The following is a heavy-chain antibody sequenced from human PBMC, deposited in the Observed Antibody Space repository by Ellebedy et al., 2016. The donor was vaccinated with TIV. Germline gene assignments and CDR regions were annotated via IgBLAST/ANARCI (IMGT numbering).Heavy chain of an antibody. CDR2: IYSVGST. D-gene: IGHD6-19*01. CDR1: GFTVGNNY. V-gene: IGHV3-66*01. CDR3: AKRSVTVADTGLLY. J-gene: IGHJ4*02. Sequence: GESLKISCAASGFTVGNNYMSWVRQARGMGLEWVARIYSVGSTDYADSVRGRFTVSRDNSKTTLYLQMNSLKAEDTAVYYCAKRSVTVADTGLLYWGQGTLVTVSS.